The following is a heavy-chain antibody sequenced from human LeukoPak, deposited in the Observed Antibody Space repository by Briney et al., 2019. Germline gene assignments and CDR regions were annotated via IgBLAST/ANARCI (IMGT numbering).Heavy chain of an antibody. CDR1: GFTFSDHY. CDR3: ARFLVAADLVAFDY. V-gene: IGHV3-11*01. CDR2: ISSSSSTI. D-gene: IGHD6-13*01. Sequence: PGGSLRLSCAASGFTFSDHYMSWIRQAPGKGLEWVSYISSSSSTIYYADSVKGRFTISRDNAKNSLYLQMNSLRAEDTAVYYCARFLVAADLVAFDYWGQGTLVTVSS. J-gene: IGHJ4*02.